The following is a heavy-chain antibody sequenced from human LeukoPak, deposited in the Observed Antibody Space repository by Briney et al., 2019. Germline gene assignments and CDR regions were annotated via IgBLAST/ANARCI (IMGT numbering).Heavy chain of an antibody. Sequence: GGSLGLSCAASGFTFSSYWMSWVRQAPGKGLEWVANIKQDGSEKYYVDSVKGRFTISRDNAKNSLYLQMNSLRAEDTAVYYCARDQAGRVPAAILFAFDIWGQGTMVTVSS. V-gene: IGHV3-7*01. D-gene: IGHD2-2*02. CDR1: GFTFSSYW. J-gene: IGHJ3*02. CDR3: ARDQAGRVPAAILFAFDI. CDR2: IKQDGSEK.